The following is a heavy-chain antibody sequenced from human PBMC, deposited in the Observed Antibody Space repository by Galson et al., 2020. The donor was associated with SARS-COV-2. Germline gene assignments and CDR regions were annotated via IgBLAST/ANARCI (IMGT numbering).Heavy chain of an antibody. V-gene: IGHV1-69*13. D-gene: IGHD1-26*01. CDR3: AREEGVGPFDY. CDR2: FIPIFDTA. Sequence: SVKVSCKTSGYIFSSYSVAWVRQAPGQGLEWMGGFIPIFDTADYAPKLQGRVTITADESTSTAYMELRGLRSEDTALYYCAREEGVGPFDYWGQGTLVTVSS. CDR1: GYIFSSYS. J-gene: IGHJ4*02.